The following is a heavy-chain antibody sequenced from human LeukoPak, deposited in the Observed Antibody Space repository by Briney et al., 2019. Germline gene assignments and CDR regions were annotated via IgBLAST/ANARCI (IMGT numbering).Heavy chain of an antibody. D-gene: IGHD2-21*02. V-gene: IGHV1-2*06. Sequence: ASVKVSCKASGYTCTGYYMHWVRQAPGQGLEWMGRINPNSGGTNYAQKFQGRVTMTRDTSISTVYMELSSLRSDDTAVYFCARRVVQTAFSWFDPWGQGTLVTVSP. CDR2: INPNSGGT. CDR3: ARRVVQTAFSWFDP. J-gene: IGHJ5*02. CDR1: GYTCTGYY.